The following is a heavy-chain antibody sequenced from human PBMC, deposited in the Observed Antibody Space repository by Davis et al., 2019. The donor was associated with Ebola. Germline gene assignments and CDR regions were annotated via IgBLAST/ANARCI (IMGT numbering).Heavy chain of an antibody. CDR2: VHGGNGNT. Sequence: ASVKVSCKASGYTFNLYGITWVRQAPGQRLEWMGWVHGGNGNTKYSQRFQGRVTITTDTSASTVYLDLTSLRSDDTAVFYCARASFGYNSGWYADYWGPGSLVTVSS. V-gene: IGHV1-3*01. CDR1: GYTFNLYG. J-gene: IGHJ4*02. D-gene: IGHD6-19*01. CDR3: ARASFGYNSGWYADY.